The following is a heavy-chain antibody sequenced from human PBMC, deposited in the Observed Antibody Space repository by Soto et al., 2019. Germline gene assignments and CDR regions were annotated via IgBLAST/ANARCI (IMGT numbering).Heavy chain of an antibody. Sequence: SQTLSLTFAISGDSVSSNSSAWNWIRQSPSRVLEWLGRTYYRSKWYNDYAVSVKSRITINPDTSKNQFSLQLNSVTPEDTAVYYCARDTPEHSGYYPYYYYGMDVWGKGTTAKVYS. V-gene: IGHV6-1*01. CDR3: ARDTPEHSGYYPYYYYGMDV. CDR2: TYYRSKWYN. D-gene: IGHD3-22*01. J-gene: IGHJ6*04. CDR1: GDSVSSNSSA.